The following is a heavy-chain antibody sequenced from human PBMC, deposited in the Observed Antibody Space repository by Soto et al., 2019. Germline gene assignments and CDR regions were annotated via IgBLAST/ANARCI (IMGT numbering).Heavy chain of an antibody. CDR1: GFTFSQHN. D-gene: IGHD6-19*01. Sequence: GSLRLSCAASGFTFSQHNMNWVRQAPGKGLEWVSYISSGSSTSDYADSVRGRFTISRDNVKNSLFLEMNSLRAEDTAVYYCARLLSYFSSACARNPTYYYYMDVWGKGTPVTVSS. CDR2: ISSGSSTS. CDR3: ARLLSYFSSACARNPTYYYYMDV. V-gene: IGHV3-48*01. J-gene: IGHJ6*03.